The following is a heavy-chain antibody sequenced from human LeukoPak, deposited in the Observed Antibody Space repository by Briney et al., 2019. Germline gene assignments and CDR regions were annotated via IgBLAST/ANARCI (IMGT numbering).Heavy chain of an antibody. D-gene: IGHD6-19*01. CDR1: GYTFNSYY. J-gene: IGHJ5*02. Sequence: ASVKVSCKASGYTFNSYYMHWVRQAPGQGLEWMGIINPSGDSRSYAQKFQDRVTMTRDTSTSTVYMEVSSLRSEDTAVYLCAMGRQWLEDWFDPWGQGTLVTVSS. CDR2: INPSGDSR. CDR3: AMGRQWLEDWFDP. V-gene: IGHV1-46*02.